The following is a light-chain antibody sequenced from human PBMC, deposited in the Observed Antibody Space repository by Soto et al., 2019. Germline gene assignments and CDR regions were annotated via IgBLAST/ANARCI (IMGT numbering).Light chain of an antibody. V-gene: IGKV3-15*01. J-gene: IGKJ2*01. Sequence: EIVMTQSPATLSVPPGERATLSCRASQSVSSNLAWYQQKPGQAPRLLIYGASTMATGIPARFSGSGSGTEFTLAISSLQSEDFAVYYCQQYNNWPLYTFGQRTKLEIK. CDR1: QSVSSN. CDR2: GAS. CDR3: QQYNNWPLYT.